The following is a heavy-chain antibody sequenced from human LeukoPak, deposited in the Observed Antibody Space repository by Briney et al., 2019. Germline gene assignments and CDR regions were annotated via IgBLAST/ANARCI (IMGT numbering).Heavy chain of an antibody. CDR1: GGSISSSSYY. V-gene: IGHV4-39*01. D-gene: IGHD2-2*01. CDR3: VGKAIVVVPAAISLWFDP. Sequence: PSETLSLTCTVSGGSISSSSYYWGWIRQPPGKGLEWIGSIYYSGSTYYNPSLKSRVTISVDTSKNQFSLKLSSVTAADTAVYYCVGKAIVVVPAAISLWFDPWGQGTLVTVSS. J-gene: IGHJ5*02. CDR2: IYYSGST.